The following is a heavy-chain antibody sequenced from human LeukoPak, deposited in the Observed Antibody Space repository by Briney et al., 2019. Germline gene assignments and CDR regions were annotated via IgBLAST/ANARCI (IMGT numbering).Heavy chain of an antibody. CDR3: ARAVAARPSDAFDI. D-gene: IGHD6-6*01. J-gene: IGHJ3*02. V-gene: IGHV1-69*05. CDR1: GGTFSSYA. CDR2: IIPIFGTA. Sequence: ASVKVSCKASGGTFSSYAISWVRQAPGQGLEWMGRIIPIFGTANYAQKFQGRVTITTDESTSTAYMELSSPRSEDTAVYYCARAVAARPSDAFDIWGQGTMVTVSS.